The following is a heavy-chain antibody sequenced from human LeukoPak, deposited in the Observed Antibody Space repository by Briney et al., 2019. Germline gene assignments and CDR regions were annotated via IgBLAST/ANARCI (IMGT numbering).Heavy chain of an antibody. V-gene: IGHV1-2*02. D-gene: IGHD3-10*01. CDR2: INPNSGGT. Sequence: ASVKVSCKASGYTFTGYYMHWVRQAPGQGLEWMGWINPNSGGTNYAQKFQGRVTMTRDTSISTAYMELSRLRSDDTAVYYCARSQTGSGFLFDYWGQGTLVTVSS. CDR1: GYTFTGYY. CDR3: ARSQTGSGFLFDY. J-gene: IGHJ4*02.